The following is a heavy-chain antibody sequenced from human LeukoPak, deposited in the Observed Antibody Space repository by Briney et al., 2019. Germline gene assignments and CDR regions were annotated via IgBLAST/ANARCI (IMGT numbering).Heavy chain of an antibody. CDR1: GGSISSYY. D-gene: IGHD6-13*01. CDR2: IYTSGST. J-gene: IGHJ4*02. CDR3: ARDSSSRGGPVDY. V-gene: IGHV4-4*09. Sequence: SETLSLTCTVSGGSISSYYWSWIRQPPGKGLEWTGYIYTSGSTNYNPSLKSRVTISVDTSKNQFSLKLSSVTAADTAVYYCARDSSSRGGPVDYWGQGTLVTVSS.